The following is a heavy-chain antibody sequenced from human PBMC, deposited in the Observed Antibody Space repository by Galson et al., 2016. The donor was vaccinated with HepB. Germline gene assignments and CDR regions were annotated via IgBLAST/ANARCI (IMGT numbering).Heavy chain of an antibody. V-gene: IGHV4-39*01. CDR2: IYYNGDT. CDR1: GGTISSPNHY. D-gene: IGHD3-22*01. CDR3: ARIGLYYSEGRDHEAFDL. Sequence: SETLSLTCSVSGGTISSPNHYWAWIRQPPGKGLEWIGNIYYNGDTYCNPSLRSRVTISIDMSKSQFSLKLTSVTAADTAVYYCARIGLYYSEGRDHEAFDLWGQGTLVIVSS. J-gene: IGHJ3*01.